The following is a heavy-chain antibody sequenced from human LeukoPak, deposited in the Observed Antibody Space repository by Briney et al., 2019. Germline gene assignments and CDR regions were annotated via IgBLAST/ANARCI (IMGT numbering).Heavy chain of an antibody. CDR3: ARDLSLYCSGGSCYSLNY. Sequence: GSLRLSCAASGFTFSSYWMSWVRQAPGKGLEWVSYISSSGSTIYYADSVKGRFTISRDNAKNSLYLQMNSLRAEDTAVYYCARDLSLYCSGGSCYSLNYWGQGTLVTVSS. D-gene: IGHD2-15*01. J-gene: IGHJ4*02. CDR1: GFTFSSYW. CDR2: ISSSGSTI. V-gene: IGHV3-48*04.